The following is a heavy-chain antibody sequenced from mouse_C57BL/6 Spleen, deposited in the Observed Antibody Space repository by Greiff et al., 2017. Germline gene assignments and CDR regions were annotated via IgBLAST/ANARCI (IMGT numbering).Heavy chain of an antibody. CDR1: GYSFTGYY. V-gene: IGHV1-42*01. CDR3: ARGGYDS. Sequence: EVQLQQSGPELVKPGASVKISCKASGYSFTGYYMNWVKQSPEKSLEWIGEINPSTGGTTYNQKFKAKATLTVDKSSSTAYMQLKSLTSEDSAVXYCARGGYDSWGQGTLVTVSA. D-gene: IGHD2-3*01. CDR2: INPSTGGT. J-gene: IGHJ3*01.